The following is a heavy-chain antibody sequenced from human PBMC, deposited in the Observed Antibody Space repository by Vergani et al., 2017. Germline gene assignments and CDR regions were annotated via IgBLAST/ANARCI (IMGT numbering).Heavy chain of an antibody. V-gene: IGHV1-69*01. CDR3: ARATRHYYDSYWYFDL. Sequence: QVQLVQSGAEVKKPGSSVKVSCKASGGTFSSHAISWVRQAPGQGLEWMGGIIPIFGTANYAQKFQGRVTITADESTSTAYMELSSLRSEDTAVYYCARATRHYYDSYWYFDLWGRGTLVTVSS. D-gene: IGHD3-22*01. CDR1: GGTFSSHA. J-gene: IGHJ2*01. CDR2: IIPIFGTA.